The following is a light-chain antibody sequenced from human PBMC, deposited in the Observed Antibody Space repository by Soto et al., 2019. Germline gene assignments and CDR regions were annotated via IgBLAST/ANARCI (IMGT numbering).Light chain of an antibody. J-gene: IGLJ2*01. Sequence: QSVLTQPPSASGTPGQTIAISCSGGSSNIGSHTVNWYQQLPGTAPRLLIYSNTQRPSGVPDRFSGSKSGTSASLAISGLQSEYEGDYYCAAWDDSLNGVVFGGGTKLTFL. CDR3: AAWDDSLNGVV. CDR2: SNT. CDR1: SSNIGSHT. V-gene: IGLV1-44*01.